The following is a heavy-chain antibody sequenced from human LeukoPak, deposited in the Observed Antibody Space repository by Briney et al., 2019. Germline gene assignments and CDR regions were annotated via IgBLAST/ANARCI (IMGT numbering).Heavy chain of an antibody. D-gene: IGHD3-10*01. CDR2: ITSSGVNT. J-gene: IGHJ4*02. CDR3: AKHRGDY. Sequence: PGGSLRLSCAASGFTFSSSAMNWARQTPGKGLEWVSTITSSGVNTYYADSVKGRFTISRDNSKNTLYLQMNSLRADDTAVYYRAKHRGDYWGQGTLVTVSS. V-gene: IGHV3-23*01. CDR1: GFTFSSSA.